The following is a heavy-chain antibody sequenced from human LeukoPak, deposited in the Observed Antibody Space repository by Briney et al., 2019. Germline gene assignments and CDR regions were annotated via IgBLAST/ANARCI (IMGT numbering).Heavy chain of an antibody. J-gene: IGHJ5*01. CDR3: ARDLVCTVNCKDS. D-gene: IGHD3/OR15-3a*01. CDR2: IIPIFGTA. Sequence: GASVKVSCKASGGTFSSYAISWVRQAPGQGLEWMGGIIPIFGTANYAQKFQGRVTITTDESTSTAYMELSSLRSEDTAVYFCARDLVCTVNCKDSWGQGTLVTVSS. CDR1: GGTFSSYA. V-gene: IGHV1-69*05.